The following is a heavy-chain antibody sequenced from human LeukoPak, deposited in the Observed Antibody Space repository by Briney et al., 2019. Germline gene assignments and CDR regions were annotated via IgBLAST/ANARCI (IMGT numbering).Heavy chain of an antibody. J-gene: IGHJ4*02. V-gene: IGHV3-7*01. D-gene: IGHD2-2*01. CDR1: GFTFSHYW. CDR2: IKQDGSEK. CDR3: AKERYSSSSLFAVTPFDY. Sequence: PGGSLRLSCAASGFTFSHYWMSWVRQAPGKGLEWVANIKQDGSEKYYVDSVKGRFAISRDNAKNSLFLQMNSLRAEDTAVYYCAKERYSSSSLFAVTPFDYWGQGARVTISS.